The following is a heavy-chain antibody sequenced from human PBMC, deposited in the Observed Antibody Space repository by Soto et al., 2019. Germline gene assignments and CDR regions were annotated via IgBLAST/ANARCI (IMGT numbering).Heavy chain of an antibody. D-gene: IGHD3-3*01. J-gene: IGHJ5*02. CDR1: GGSISSGGYS. CDR2: IYHSGST. CDR3: ARAPYDFWSGYYHNWFDP. V-gene: IGHV4-30-2*01. Sequence: SETLSLTCAVSGGSISSGGYSWSWIRQPPGKGLEWIGYIYHSGSTYYNPSPKSRVTISVDRSKNQFSLKLSSVTAADTAVYYCARAPYDFWSGYYHNWFDPWGQGTPVTVSS.